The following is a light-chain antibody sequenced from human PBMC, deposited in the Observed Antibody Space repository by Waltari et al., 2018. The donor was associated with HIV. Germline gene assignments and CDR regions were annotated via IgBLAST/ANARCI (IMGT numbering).Light chain of an antibody. CDR2: GAS. J-gene: IGKJ1*01. CDR1: QGIRYY. V-gene: IGKV1-27*01. Sequence: DIQLTQSPSSLSASVGDRVTITCRASQGIRYYLAWYQQKPGKVPKLLIYGASTLQSGVPSRFSGSGSGTDFTLTISSLQPEDVATYYCQKYNHDPPWTFGQGNNVEI. CDR3: QKYNHDPPWT.